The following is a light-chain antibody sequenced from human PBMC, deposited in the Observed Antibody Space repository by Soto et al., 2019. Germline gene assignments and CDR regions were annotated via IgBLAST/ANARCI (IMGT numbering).Light chain of an antibody. CDR1: QSVGYTC. Sequence: EIVLTQAPGTLSLSPGEKATLSCRASQSVGYTCLSLYQQKHGLAHRLLIYGVSNTATGIPDRFSGSRSGTDFILTIGRLEPEDFALYYCGQFVSAPPGTFGQGTKVEIK. J-gene: IGKJ1*01. CDR3: GQFVSAPPGT. CDR2: GVS. V-gene: IGKV3-20*01.